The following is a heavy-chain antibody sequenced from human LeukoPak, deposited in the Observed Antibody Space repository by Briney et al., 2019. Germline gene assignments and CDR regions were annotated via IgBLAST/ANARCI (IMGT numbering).Heavy chain of an antibody. CDR2: ISSSSSTI. CDR1: GFTFSSYS. CDR3: ARAGRLGPLDY. J-gene: IGHJ4*02. Sequence: TGGSLRLSXAASGFTFSSYSMNWVRQAPGKGLEWSSYISSSSSTIYYADSVKGRFTISRDNAKNSLYLQMNSLRAEDTAVYYCARAGRLGPLDYWGQGTLVTVSS. V-gene: IGHV3-48*01. D-gene: IGHD2-8*02.